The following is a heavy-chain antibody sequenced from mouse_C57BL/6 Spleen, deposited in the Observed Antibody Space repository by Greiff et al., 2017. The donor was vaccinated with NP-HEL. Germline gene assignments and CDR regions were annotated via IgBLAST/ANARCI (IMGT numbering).Heavy chain of an antibody. D-gene: IGHD1-1*01. CDR3: ARSGDYGSTYYAMDY. V-gene: IGHV1-55*01. CDR2: IYPGSGST. CDR1: GYTFTSYW. J-gene: IGHJ4*01. Sequence: QVQLQQPGAELVKPGASVKMSCKASGYTFTSYWITWVKQRPGQGLEWIGDIYPGSGSTNYNEKFKSKATLTVDTSSSAAYMQLSSLTSEDSAVYYCARSGDYGSTYYAMDYWGQGTSVTVSS.